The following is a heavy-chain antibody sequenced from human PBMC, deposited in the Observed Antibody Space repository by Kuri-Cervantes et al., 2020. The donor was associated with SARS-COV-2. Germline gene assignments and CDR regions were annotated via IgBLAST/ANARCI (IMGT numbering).Heavy chain of an antibody. V-gene: IGHV3-7*01. CDR2: IKQDGSEK. CDR3: AKDMYYGSSGFYDAFDI. J-gene: IGHJ3*02. D-gene: IGHD3-22*01. CDR1: GFTFSSYW. Sequence: GSLRLSCAASGFTFSSYWMSWVRQAPGKGLEWVANIKQDGSEKYYVDSVKGRFTISRDNAKNSLYLQMNSLRAEDTAVYYCAKDMYYGSSGFYDAFDIWGQGTMVTVSS.